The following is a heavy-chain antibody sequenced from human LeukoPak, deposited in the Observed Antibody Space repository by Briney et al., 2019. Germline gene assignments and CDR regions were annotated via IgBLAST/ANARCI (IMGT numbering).Heavy chain of an antibody. V-gene: IGHV4-34*01. CDR3: ARGRRAYYYGSGSFLDYFQH. J-gene: IGHJ1*01. CDR2: INHSGST. D-gene: IGHD3-10*01. Sequence: SETLSLTCAVYGGSFSGYYWSWIRQPPGKGLEWIGEINHSGSTNYNPSLKSRVTISVDTSKNRFSLKLSSVTAADTAVYYCARGRRAYYYGSGSFLDYFQHWGQGTLVTVSS. CDR1: GGSFSGYY.